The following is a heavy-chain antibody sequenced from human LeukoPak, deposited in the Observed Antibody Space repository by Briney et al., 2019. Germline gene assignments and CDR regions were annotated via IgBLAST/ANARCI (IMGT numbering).Heavy chain of an antibody. CDR1: GFTFSSYG. CDR2: IKQDGSEK. D-gene: IGHD6-13*01. J-gene: IGHJ4*02. V-gene: IGHV3-7*01. Sequence: GGTLRLSCVASGFTFSSYGMSWVRQAPGKGLEWVANIKQDGSEKYYVDSVKGRFTISRDNAKNSLYLQMNSLRAEDTAVYFCARGASSWYSTSPNFDYWGQGTLVTVSS. CDR3: ARGASSWYSTSPNFDY.